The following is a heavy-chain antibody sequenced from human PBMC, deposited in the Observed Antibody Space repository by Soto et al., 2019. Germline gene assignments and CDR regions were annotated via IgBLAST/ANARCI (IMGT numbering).Heavy chain of an antibody. D-gene: IGHD2-21*02. J-gene: IGHJ6*02. CDR2: ISSSSSYI. V-gene: IGHV3-21*01. CDR3: ARSIVVVTALSPEYYYYYGMDV. CDR1: GFTFSSYS. Sequence: PGGSLRLSCAASGFTFSSYSMNWVRQAPGKGLEWVSSISSSSSYIYYADSVKGRFTISRDNAKNSLYLQMNSLRAEDTAVYYCARSIVVVTALSPEYYYYYGMDVWGQGTTVTVSS.